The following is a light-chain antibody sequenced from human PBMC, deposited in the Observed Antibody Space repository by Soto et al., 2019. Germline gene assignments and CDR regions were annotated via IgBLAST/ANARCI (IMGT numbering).Light chain of an antibody. Sequence: EIVLTQSPGTLTLSPGESAALSCRASQTISNNYLVWYRQKPGQAPRLLIYAVSSRAAGIPDRFSGSGYGTDCALPIARLEPEESAVYYCQQHSNSPWTFGQGTRVEI. J-gene: IGKJ1*01. CDR1: QTISNNY. CDR2: AVS. V-gene: IGKV3-20*01. CDR3: QQHSNSPWT.